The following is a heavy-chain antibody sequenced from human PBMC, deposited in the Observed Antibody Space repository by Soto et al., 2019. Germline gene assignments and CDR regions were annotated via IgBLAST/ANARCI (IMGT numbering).Heavy chain of an antibody. CDR2: IKSKTDGGTT. J-gene: IGHJ4*02. D-gene: IGHD6-13*01. V-gene: IGHV3-15*07. CDR3: AKDPKAGPPYYFDY. CDR1: GFTFSNPC. Sequence: VLSLRLSCAASGFTFSNPCVSCVRQAPRKGLEWVGRIKSKTDGGTTEYASPVKGRFTISRDNSRNTLYLQMNSLRAEDTAVYYCAKDPKAGPPYYFDYWGQGSLVTVS.